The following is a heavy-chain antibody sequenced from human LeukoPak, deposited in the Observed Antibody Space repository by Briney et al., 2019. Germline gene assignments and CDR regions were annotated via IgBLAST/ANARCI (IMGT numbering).Heavy chain of an antibody. J-gene: IGHJ4*02. CDR3: ARHFGGYNYFDY. CDR2: IYYSGST. Sequence: SETLSLTCTVSGGFISSSSYYWGWIRQPPGKGLEWIGSIYYSGSTYYNPSLKSRVTISVDTSKNRFSLKLSSVTAADTAVYYCARHFGGYNYFDYWGQGTLVTVSS. V-gene: IGHV4-39*01. CDR1: GGFISSSSYY. D-gene: IGHD5-24*01.